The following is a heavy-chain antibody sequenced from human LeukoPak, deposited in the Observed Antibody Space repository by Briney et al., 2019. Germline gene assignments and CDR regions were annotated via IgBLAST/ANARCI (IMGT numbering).Heavy chain of an antibody. CDR2: IYYSGST. J-gene: IGHJ4*02. Sequence: SETLSLTCTVSGGSISSSSYYWGWIRQPPGKGLEWIGSIYYSGSTYYNPSLKSRVTISVDTSKNQFSLKLSSVTAADTAVYYCARHLRSMYYYDSSGYYPPYYFDYWGQGTLVTVSS. V-gene: IGHV4-39*01. CDR1: GGSISSSSYY. D-gene: IGHD3-22*01. CDR3: ARHLRSMYYYDSSGYYPPYYFDY.